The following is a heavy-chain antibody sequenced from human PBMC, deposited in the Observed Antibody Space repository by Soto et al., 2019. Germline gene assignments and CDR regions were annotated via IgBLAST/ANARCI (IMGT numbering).Heavy chain of an antibody. Sequence: SETLSLTCTVSGGSISSYYWSWIRQPPGKGLEWIGYIYYSGSTNYNPSLKSRVTISVDTSKNQFSLKLSSVTAADTAVYYCAGTYYDFWSGIDYWGQGTLVTVSS. CDR1: GGSISSYY. V-gene: IGHV4-59*08. J-gene: IGHJ4*02. CDR3: AGTYYDFWSGIDY. D-gene: IGHD3-3*01. CDR2: IYYSGST.